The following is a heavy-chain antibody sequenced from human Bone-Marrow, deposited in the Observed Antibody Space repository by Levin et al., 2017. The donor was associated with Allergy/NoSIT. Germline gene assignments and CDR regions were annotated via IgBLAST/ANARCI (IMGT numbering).Heavy chain of an antibody. J-gene: IGHJ6*02. CDR1: GFTFSDYY. Sequence: GGSLRLSCAASGFTFSDYYMSWIRQAPGKGLEWVSYISSSGSTIYYADSVKGRFTISRDNAKNSLYLQMNSLRAEDTAVYYCARSCSSTSCFPYYYYGMDVWGQGTTVTVSS. V-gene: IGHV3-11*01. D-gene: IGHD2-2*01. CDR2: ISSSGSTI. CDR3: ARSCSSTSCFPYYYYGMDV.